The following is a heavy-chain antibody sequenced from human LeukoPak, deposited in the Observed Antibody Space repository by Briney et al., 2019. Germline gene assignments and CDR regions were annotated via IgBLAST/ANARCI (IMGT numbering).Heavy chain of an antibody. Sequence: GASVKVSRKASRYTLISNYIQWVRQALGLGPEWMGWMHPGKGNTRYAEKFQGRVTMTRDTSINTAYMDLSSLRYDDTAVYYCAREGSYCVGGDCYSFDFWGQGTLITVSS. CDR3: AREGSYCVGGDCYSFDF. V-gene: IGHV1-2*02. J-gene: IGHJ4*02. D-gene: IGHD2-21*02. CDR2: MHPGKGNT. CDR1: RYTLISNY.